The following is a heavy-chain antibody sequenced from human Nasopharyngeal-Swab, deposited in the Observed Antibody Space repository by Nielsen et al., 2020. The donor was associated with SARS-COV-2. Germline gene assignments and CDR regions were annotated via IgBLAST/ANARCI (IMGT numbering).Heavy chain of an antibody. Sequence: SETLSLTCTVSGGSISSYSWSWIRQPPGKGLDWIGYIYYSGSTNYNPSLKSRVTISADTSKNQFSLKLSSVTAADTAVYYCARTQRYYDSSGYYYYYMDVWGKGTTVTVSS. CDR2: IYYSGST. CDR1: GGSISSYS. CDR3: ARTQRYYDSSGYYYYYMDV. D-gene: IGHD3-22*01. V-gene: IGHV4-59*01. J-gene: IGHJ6*03.